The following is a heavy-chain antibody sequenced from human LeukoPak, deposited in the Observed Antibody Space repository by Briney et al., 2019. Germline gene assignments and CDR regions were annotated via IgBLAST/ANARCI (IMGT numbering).Heavy chain of an antibody. CDR1: GFTFSSYS. V-gene: IGHV3-48*01. CDR2: ISSSSSTI. CDR3: ARGRPSGSYFVPSHYFDY. Sequence: PGRSLRLSCAASGFTFSSYSMNWVRQAPGKGLEWVSYISSSSSTIYYADSVKGRFTISRDNAKNSLYLQMNSLRAEDTAVYYCARGRPSGSYFVPSHYFDYWGQGTLVTVSS. D-gene: IGHD1-26*01. J-gene: IGHJ4*02.